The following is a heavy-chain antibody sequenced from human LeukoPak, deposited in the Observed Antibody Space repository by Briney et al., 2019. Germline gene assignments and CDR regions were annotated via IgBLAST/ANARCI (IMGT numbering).Heavy chain of an antibody. CDR3: ARDDALDY. CDR1: GGSISSHY. Sequence: PSETLSLTCTVSGGSISSHYWSWIRQPPGKGLEWIGYIYYSGSTNYNPSLKSRVTISVDTSKNQFSLKLNSVTAADTAVYYYARDDALDYWGQGTLVTVSS. CDR2: IYYSGST. J-gene: IGHJ4*02. V-gene: IGHV4-59*11.